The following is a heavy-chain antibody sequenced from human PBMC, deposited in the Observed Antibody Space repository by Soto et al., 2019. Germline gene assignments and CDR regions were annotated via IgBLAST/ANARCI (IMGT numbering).Heavy chain of an antibody. CDR1: GDSISSYY. D-gene: IGHD4-4*01. V-gene: IGHV4-4*07. Sequence: QVQLQESGPGLVKPSETLSLTCTVSGDSISSYYWTWIRQPAGKGLEWIGHIFPGGSTNYNAALRRRVTISVDASKNQFSLRLSSVTAADTAMYYCARDSSRATYTDYCGRGILVTVAS. CDR3: ARDSSRATYTDY. J-gene: IGHJ4*02. CDR2: IFPGGST.